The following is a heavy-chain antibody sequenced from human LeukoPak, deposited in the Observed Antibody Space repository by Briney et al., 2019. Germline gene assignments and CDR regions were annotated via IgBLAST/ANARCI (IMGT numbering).Heavy chain of an antibody. CDR3: ARGIAAASERAFDI. D-gene: IGHD6-13*01. J-gene: IGHJ3*02. Sequence: PSETLSLTCTVSGGSISSGSYSWSWIRQPPGKGLEWIGYIYHSGSTYYNPSLKSRVTISVDRSKNQFSLNLRSVTAADTAVYYCARGIAAASERAFDIWGQGTMVTVSS. CDR2: IYHSGST. CDR1: GGSISSGSYS. V-gene: IGHV4-30-2*01.